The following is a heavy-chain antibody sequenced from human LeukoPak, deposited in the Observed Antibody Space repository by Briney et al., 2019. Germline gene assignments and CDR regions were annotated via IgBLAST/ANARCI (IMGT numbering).Heavy chain of an antibody. V-gene: IGHV3-21*01. D-gene: IGHD3-16*01. Sequence: GGSLRLSCAPSGFTFSSYSMNWVRQAPGKGLEWVSSISSSSSYIYYADSVKGRLTISRDNAKNSLYLQMNSLRAEDTAVYYCARGGRRSYYFDYWGQGTLVTVSS. CDR1: GFTFSSYS. J-gene: IGHJ4*02. CDR3: ARGGRRSYYFDY. CDR2: ISSSSSYI.